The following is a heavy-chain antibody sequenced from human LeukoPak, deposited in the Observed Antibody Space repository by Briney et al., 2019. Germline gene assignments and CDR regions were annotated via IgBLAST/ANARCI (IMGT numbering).Heavy chain of an antibody. Sequence: SETLSLTCTVSGGSISSYYWSWIRQPPGKGLEWIGYIYYSGSTDYSPSLKSRVTISADTSKNQFSLKLSSVTAADAAVYYCARRTRGTYQFDYWGQGTLVTVSS. D-gene: IGHD1-7*01. V-gene: IGHV4-59*01. CDR3: ARRTRGTYQFDY. CDR2: IYYSGST. CDR1: GGSISSYY. J-gene: IGHJ4*02.